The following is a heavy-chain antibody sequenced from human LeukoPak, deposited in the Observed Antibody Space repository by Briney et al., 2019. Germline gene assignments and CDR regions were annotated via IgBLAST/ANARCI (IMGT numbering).Heavy chain of an antibody. CDR3: ARRLDVVGIMYDILTGYYPWYFDY. V-gene: IGHV5-51*01. Sequence: PGESLKISCKGSGYSFTTYWIGWVRQMPGKGLEWMGIIYPGDSDTRYSPSFQGQVTISADKSISTAYLQWSSLKASDTAMYYCARRLDVVGIMYDILTGYYPWYFDYWGQGTLVTVSS. J-gene: IGHJ4*02. CDR2: IYPGDSDT. CDR1: GYSFTTYW. D-gene: IGHD3-9*01.